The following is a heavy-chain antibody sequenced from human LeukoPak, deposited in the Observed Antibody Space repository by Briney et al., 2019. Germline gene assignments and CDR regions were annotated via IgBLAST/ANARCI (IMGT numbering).Heavy chain of an antibody. V-gene: IGHV1-2*02. D-gene: IGHD6-13*01. CDR1: GYTFTGYY. Sequence: GASVKVSCKASGYTFTGYYMHWVRQAPGQGLEWMGWINPNSGGTNYAQKFQGRVTMTRDTSISTAYMELSSLRSEDTAVYYCARDRRAAVVYDYWGQGTLVTVSS. CDR2: INPNSGGT. CDR3: ARDRRAAVVYDY. J-gene: IGHJ4*02.